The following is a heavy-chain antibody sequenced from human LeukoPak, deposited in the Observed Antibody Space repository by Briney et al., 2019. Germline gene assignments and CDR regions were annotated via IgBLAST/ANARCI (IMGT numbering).Heavy chain of an antibody. CDR2: ISDDGRNK. D-gene: IGHD4-17*01. J-gene: IGHJ4*02. V-gene: IGHV3-30*18. CDR3: AKRPSDYGDYVTYFDY. Sequence: GRSLRLSCAASGFTFSNYDMHWVRQAPGKGLEWVGVISDDGRNKKYADSVKGRFTISRDNSKDTLYLQMNSLRDEDTAVYYCAKRPSDYGDYVTYFDYWGQGTLVTVSS. CDR1: GFTFSNYD.